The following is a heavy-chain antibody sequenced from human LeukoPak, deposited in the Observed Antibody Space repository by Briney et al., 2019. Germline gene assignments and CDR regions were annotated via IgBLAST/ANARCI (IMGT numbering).Heavy chain of an antibody. J-gene: IGHJ6*02. D-gene: IGHD3-10*01. CDR3: ARVRFAQGRLWFGEPDDSWDYGMDV. Sequence: ASVKVSCKASGYTFTSYGISWVRQAPGQGLEWMAWISTYNNNTNYAQKLQGRVTMTTDTSTSTAYMELRSLRSDDTAVYYCARVRFAQGRLWFGEPDDSWDYGMDVWGQGTTVTVSS. V-gene: IGHV1-18*01. CDR1: GYTFTSYG. CDR2: ISTYNNNT.